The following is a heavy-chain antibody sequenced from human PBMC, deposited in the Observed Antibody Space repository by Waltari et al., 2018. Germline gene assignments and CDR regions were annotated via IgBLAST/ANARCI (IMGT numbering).Heavy chain of an antibody. CDR2: ISYDGSDK. J-gene: IGHJ4*02. Sequence: QVQLVESGGGVVQPGRSLRLSCAASGFTFSNFAIHWVRQAPGKGVGLVGVISYDGSDKYYADSVKGRFTISRDNSKNTVYLQMNSLRAEDTAVYYCASPPTYYDYIWGSYRPDFWGQGTLVPVSS. V-gene: IGHV3-30-3*01. CDR1: GFTFSNFA. CDR3: ASPPTYYDYIWGSYRPDF. D-gene: IGHD3-16*02.